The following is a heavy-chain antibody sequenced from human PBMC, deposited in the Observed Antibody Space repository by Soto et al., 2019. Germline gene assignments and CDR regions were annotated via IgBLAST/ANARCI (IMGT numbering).Heavy chain of an antibody. CDR1: GRSISSGGYY. CDR3: ARDRRYYDSSGYSSFDY. CDR2: IYYSGST. D-gene: IGHD3-22*01. V-gene: IGHV4-31*03. J-gene: IGHJ4*02. Sequence: PSETLSLTCTVSGRSISSGGYYWSWILQHPGKGLEWIGYIYYSGSTYYNPSLKSRVTISVDTSKNQFSLKLSSVTAADTAVYYCARDRRYYDSSGYSSFDYWGQGTLVTVSS.